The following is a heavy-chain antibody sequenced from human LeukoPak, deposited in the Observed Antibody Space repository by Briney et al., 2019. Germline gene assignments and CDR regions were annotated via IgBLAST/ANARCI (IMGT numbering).Heavy chain of an antibody. CDR2: IYYSGST. CDR3: ARQRLDWFAP. V-gene: IGHV4-59*08. D-gene: IGHD3-16*01. CDR1: GGSISSYY. Sequence: PSETLSLTCTVSGGSISSYYWSWIRQPPGKGREWIGYIYYSGSTNYNPSLKSRVTISVDTSKNQFSLKLSSVTAADTAVYYCARQRLDWFAPWGQGPLVTVSS. J-gene: IGHJ5*02.